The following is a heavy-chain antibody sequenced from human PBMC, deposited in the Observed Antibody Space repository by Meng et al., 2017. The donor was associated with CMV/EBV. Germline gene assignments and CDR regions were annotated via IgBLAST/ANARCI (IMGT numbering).Heavy chain of an antibody. Sequence: EAGPGLVHLYETLPLTFNVSEGPISSSTCYWGWISPHPGKGLWWLRRTYYSGSTYYNPSLKSRVTISVDTSKNQFSLKLSSVTAADTAVYYCARDRGEWNLLRAAAGNLFDYWGQGTLVTVSS. J-gene: IGHJ4*02. V-gene: IGHV4-39*07. CDR2: TYYSGST. CDR1: EGPISSSTCY. CDR3: ARDRGEWNLLRAAAGNLFDY. D-gene: IGHD6-13*01.